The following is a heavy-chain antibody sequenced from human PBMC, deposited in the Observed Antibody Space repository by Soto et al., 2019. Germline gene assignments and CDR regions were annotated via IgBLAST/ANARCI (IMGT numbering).Heavy chain of an antibody. CDR2: INRHGDST. V-gene: IGHV3-20*04. CDR3: ARDHRWGYEYGDYGDS. J-gene: IGHJ4*02. Sequence: SLRLSCAASGFGFDEYGMSWVRQGQGKGLEWVSGINRHGDSTGYADSVKGRFTIPRDNANNSLYLQMNGLRAEDTAFYYCARDHRWGYEYGDYGDSWGQGTLVTVSS. D-gene: IGHD4-17*01. CDR1: GFGFDEYG.